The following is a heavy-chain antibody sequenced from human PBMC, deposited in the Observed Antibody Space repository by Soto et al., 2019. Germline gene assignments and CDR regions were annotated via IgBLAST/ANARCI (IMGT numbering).Heavy chain of an antibody. V-gene: IGHV4-4*07. J-gene: IGHJ6*02. CDR3: AGDQEGRISMARGVTLFHYHVMDV. CDR2: IHTGGST. CDR1: GGSISSYF. Sequence: SETLSLTCTVSGGSISSYFWTWIRQPAGKGLEWIGRIHTGGSTNYNPSLKSRVTMSVDTSKMQFSLKLSSVTAADTAVYYCAGDQEGRISMARGVTLFHYHVMDVWGQGTTVTVSS. D-gene: IGHD3-10*01.